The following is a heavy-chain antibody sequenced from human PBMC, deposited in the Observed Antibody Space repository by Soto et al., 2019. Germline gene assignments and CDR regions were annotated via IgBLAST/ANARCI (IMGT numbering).Heavy chain of an antibody. CDR1: GDSVSSNSVS. CDR2: TYYSSKWYN. J-gene: IGHJ4*02. V-gene: IGHV6-1*01. Sequence: QVRLQQSGPGLVKPSQTLSLTCAISGDSVSSNSVSWNWIRQSPSRGLEWLGRTYYSSKWYNEYSVSVNSRIIINPDTSKNQFSRQLNSVTPEDTAVYYCARLYASAWSFDYWGQGTLVTVSS. CDR3: ARLYASAWSFDY. D-gene: IGHD2-2*01.